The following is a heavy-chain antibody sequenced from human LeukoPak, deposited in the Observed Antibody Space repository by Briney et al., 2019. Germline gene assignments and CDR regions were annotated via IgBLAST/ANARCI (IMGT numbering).Heavy chain of an antibody. CDR3: ASGRGYDYGDSI. Sequence: GGSLRLSCAASGFTFSNYAMHWVRQAPGKGLEWVAVISYDGSNKYYADSVKGRFTISRDNSKNTLYLQMNSLRAEDTAVYFCASGRGYDYGDSIWGQGTLVTVSS. V-gene: IGHV3-30-3*01. D-gene: IGHD4-17*01. CDR2: ISYDGSNK. CDR1: GFTFSNYA. J-gene: IGHJ4*02.